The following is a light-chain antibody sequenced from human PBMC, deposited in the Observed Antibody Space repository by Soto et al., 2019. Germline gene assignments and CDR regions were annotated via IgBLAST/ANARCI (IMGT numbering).Light chain of an antibody. V-gene: IGLV2-14*01. CDR2: DVS. CDR1: SSDVGGYNY. J-gene: IGLJ1*01. Sequence: QLVLTQPASVSGSPGQSITISCTGTSSDVGGYNYVSWYQQHPGKAPKFMIYDVSNRPSGVSNRFSGSKPGNTASLTISGLQAEDEADYYCSSYTTSNTRQIVFGTGTKLTVL. CDR3: SSYTTSNTRQIV.